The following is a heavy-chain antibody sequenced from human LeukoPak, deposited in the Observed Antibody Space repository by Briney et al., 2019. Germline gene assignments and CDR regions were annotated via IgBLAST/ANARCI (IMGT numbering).Heavy chain of an antibody. CDR1: GFTFSSHS. CDR2: ISSSSSTI. J-gene: IGHJ4*02. CDR3: ARGAYYYGD. V-gene: IGHV3-48*01. D-gene: IGHD3-10*01. Sequence: GGSLRLSCAASGFTFSSHSKNWVRQAPGKGLEWVSYISSSSSTIYYADSVKGRFTISRDNAKNSLYLQMNSLRAEDTAVYYCARGAYYYGDWGQGTLVTVSS.